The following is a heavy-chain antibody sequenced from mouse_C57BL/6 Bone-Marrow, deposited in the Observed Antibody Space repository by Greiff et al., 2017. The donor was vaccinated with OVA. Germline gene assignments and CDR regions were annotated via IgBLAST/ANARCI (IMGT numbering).Heavy chain of an antibody. V-gene: IGHV1-69*01. Sequence: QVQLQQPGAELVMPGASVKLSCKASGYTFTSYWMHWVKQRPGQGLEWIREIDPSDSYTNYNQKFKGKSTLTVDKSSSTAYMQLSSLTSEDSAVYYCARSYYGSSPYWYFDVWGTGTTVTVSS. D-gene: IGHD1-1*01. CDR1: GYTFTSYW. CDR2: IDPSDSYT. J-gene: IGHJ1*03. CDR3: ARSYYGSSPYWYFDV.